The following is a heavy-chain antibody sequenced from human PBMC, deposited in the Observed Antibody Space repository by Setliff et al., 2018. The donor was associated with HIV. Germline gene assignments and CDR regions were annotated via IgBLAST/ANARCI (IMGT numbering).Heavy chain of an antibody. J-gene: IGHJ5*02. CDR2: IYSGGST. CDR1: GGSISSSGYS. Sequence: SETLSLTCTVSGGSISSSGYSWGWIRQPPGKGLEWIGSIYSGGSTYYNPSLRSRVTISVDTSKNQFSLKLRSVTAADTAVYYCARDLPELTGRSFDPWGQGIQVTVSS. CDR3: ARDLPELTGRSFDP. V-gene: IGHV4-39*01. D-gene: IGHD7-27*01.